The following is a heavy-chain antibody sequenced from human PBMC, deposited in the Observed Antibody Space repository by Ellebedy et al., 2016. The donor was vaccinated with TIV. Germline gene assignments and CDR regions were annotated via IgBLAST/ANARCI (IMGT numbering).Heavy chain of an antibody. J-gene: IGHJ3*02. CDR3: ARGDIVGDPNLLDAFDI. CDR2: ISGSGGST. Sequence: GGSLRLXXAAPGFTFSSYAMSWVRQAPGKGLEWVSAISGSGGSTYYADSVKGRFTISRDNSKNTLYLQMNSLRAEDTAVYYCARGDIVGDPNLLDAFDIWGQGTMVTVSS. CDR1: GFTFSSYA. V-gene: IGHV3-23*01. D-gene: IGHD1-26*01.